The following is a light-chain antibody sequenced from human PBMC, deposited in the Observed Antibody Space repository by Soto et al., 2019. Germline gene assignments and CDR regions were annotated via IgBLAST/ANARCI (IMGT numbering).Light chain of an antibody. V-gene: IGLV2-23*01. J-gene: IGLJ1*01. CDR1: SSTVGGFNV. Sequence: QSVLTQPASVSVSPGQSITISCTGTSSTVGGFNVVSWYQQHPGKAPKVIIYEGIKRPSGVSNRFSGSNSGSTASLTISELQAEDEADYYCCSYVGATTYVFGTGTKVTVL. CDR3: CSYVGATTYV. CDR2: EGI.